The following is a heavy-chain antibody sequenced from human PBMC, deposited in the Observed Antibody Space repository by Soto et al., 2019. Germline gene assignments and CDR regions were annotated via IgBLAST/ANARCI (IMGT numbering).Heavy chain of an antibody. J-gene: IGHJ4*02. CDR3: ARDHHRYSGYDYVDY. D-gene: IGHD5-12*01. CDR2: ISSSSSYT. Sequence: QVQLVESGGGLVKPGGSLRLSCAASGFTFSDYYMSWIRQAPGKGLEWVSYISSSSSYTNYAHSVKGRFTISRDNAKNSLYQQMNSLRAEDTALYYCARDHHRYSGYDYVDYWGQGTLVTVSS. V-gene: IGHV3-11*05. CDR1: GFTFSDYY.